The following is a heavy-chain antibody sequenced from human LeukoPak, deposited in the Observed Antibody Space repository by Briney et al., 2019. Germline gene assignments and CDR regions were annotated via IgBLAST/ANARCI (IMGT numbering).Heavy chain of an antibody. J-gene: IGHJ5*02. Sequence: GRSPRLSCAASGFTFSSYGMHWVRQAPGKGLEWVAVISYDGSNKYYADSVKGRFTISRDNSKNTLYLQMNSLRAEDTAVYYCAKDPILRSAAATPIWFDPWGQGTLVTVSS. V-gene: IGHV3-30*18. CDR3: AKDPILRSAAATPIWFDP. CDR1: GFTFSSYG. D-gene: IGHD2-15*01. CDR2: ISYDGSNK.